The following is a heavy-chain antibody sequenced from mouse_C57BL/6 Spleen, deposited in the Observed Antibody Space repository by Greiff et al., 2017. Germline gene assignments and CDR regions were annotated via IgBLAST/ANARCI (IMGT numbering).Heavy chain of an antibody. CDR2: ISYDGSN. J-gene: IGHJ3*01. Sequence: EVQLLESGPGLVKPSQSLSLTCSVTGYSITSGYYWNWIRQFPGNKLEWMGYISYDGSNNYNPSLKNRISITRDTSKNQFFLKLNSVTTEDTATYYCARGASYSNYGFAYWGQGTLVTVSA. CDR3: ARGASYSNYGFAY. CDR1: GYSITSGYY. D-gene: IGHD2-5*01. V-gene: IGHV3-6*01.